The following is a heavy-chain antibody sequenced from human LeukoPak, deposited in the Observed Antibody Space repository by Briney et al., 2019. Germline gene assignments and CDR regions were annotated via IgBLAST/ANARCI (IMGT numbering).Heavy chain of an antibody. V-gene: IGHV3-7*01. CDR1: GFTFSSYW. CDR3: ARGLTVVVPAARWSSSSLDY. Sequence: GGSLRLSCAASGFTFSSYWMSWVRRAPGKGLEWVANIKQDGSEKYYVDSVKGRFTISRDNAKNSLYLQMNSLRAEDTAVYYCARGLTVVVPAARWSSSSLDYWGQGTLVTVSS. J-gene: IGHJ4*02. CDR2: IKQDGSEK. D-gene: IGHD2-2*01.